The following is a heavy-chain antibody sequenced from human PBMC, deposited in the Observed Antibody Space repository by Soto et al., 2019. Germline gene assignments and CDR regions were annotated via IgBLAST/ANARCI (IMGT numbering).Heavy chain of an antibody. V-gene: IGHV5-10-1*01. CDR2: IDPSDSYT. J-gene: IGHJ6*02. D-gene: IGHD2-15*01. Sequence: HGESLKISCKGSGYSFTSYWISWVRQMPGKGLEWMGRIDPSDSYTNYSPSFQGHVTISADKSISTAYLQWSSLKASDTAMYYCARHKDEEDYYYGMDVWGQGTTVTVSS. CDR1: GYSFTSYW. CDR3: ARHKDEEDYYYGMDV.